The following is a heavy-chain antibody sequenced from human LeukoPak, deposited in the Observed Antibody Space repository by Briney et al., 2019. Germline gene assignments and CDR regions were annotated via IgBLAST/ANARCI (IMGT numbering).Heavy chain of an antibody. CDR3: ARLTNMEKDVTPTYYMDV. V-gene: IGHV4-4*07. CDR1: GTSISNYY. CDR2: FSSSGST. Sequence: SETLSLTCTVSGTSISNYYWNWIRQPAGKGLEWIGRFSSSGSTNPNPSLKSRVTISVDTSKSQFSLKLSSVTAADTAVYYCARLTNMEKDVTPTYYMDVWGKGTTVTVSS. J-gene: IGHJ6*03. D-gene: IGHD2-8*01.